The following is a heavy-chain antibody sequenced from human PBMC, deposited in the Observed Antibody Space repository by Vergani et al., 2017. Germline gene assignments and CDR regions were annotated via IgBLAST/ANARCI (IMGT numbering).Heavy chain of an antibody. V-gene: IGHV3-13*01. CDR2: IGTAGDT. CDR1: GFTFSSYD. Sequence: EVQLVESGGGLVQPGGSLRLSCAASGFTFSSYDMHWVRQATGKGLEWVSAIGTAGDTYYPGYVKGRFTISRENAKNSLYLQMNSLRAGDTAVYYCARSRPMTAIKAYWDFDLWGRGTLVTVSS. CDR3: ARSRPMTAIKAYWDFDL. J-gene: IGHJ2*01. D-gene: IGHD2-21*02.